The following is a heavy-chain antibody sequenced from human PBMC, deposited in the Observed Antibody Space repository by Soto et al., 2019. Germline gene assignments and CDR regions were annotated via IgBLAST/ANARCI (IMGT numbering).Heavy chain of an antibody. CDR1: GGSFSGYY. J-gene: IGHJ6*03. D-gene: IGHD3-10*02. Sequence: SETLSLTCAVYGGSFSGYYWSWIRQPPGKGLEWIGEINHSGSTNYNPSLKSRVTISVDTSKNQFSLKMSSVTAADTAVYYCGRVFCSGSYYNGNYYYYYMDVWGKGTTVTVSS. CDR3: GRVFCSGSYYNGNYYYYYMDV. CDR2: INHSGST. V-gene: IGHV4-34*01.